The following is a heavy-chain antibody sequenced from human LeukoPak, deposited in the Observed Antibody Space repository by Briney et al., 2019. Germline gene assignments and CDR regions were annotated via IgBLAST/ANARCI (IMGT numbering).Heavy chain of an antibody. CDR1: GNSISSGYY. CDR3: AKSDGYGLIDS. J-gene: IGHJ5*01. D-gene: IGHD2-21*02. CDR2: IYHTGTT. V-gene: IGHV4-38-2*02. Sequence: PSETLSLTCTVSGNSISSGYYWGWIRQPPGKGLEWIGIIYHTGTTYYNSSLKSRVTISVDTSKNQFSLKLNFVTAADTAVYYCAKSDGYGLIDSWGQGTLVTVSS.